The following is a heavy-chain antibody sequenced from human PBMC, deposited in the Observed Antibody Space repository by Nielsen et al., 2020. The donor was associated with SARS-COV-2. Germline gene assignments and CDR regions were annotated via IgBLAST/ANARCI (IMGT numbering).Heavy chain of an antibody. Sequence: ESLKISCVASGFTFSKAWMSWVRQAPGKGLEWVGRIKSKIDGGTTDYAAPVKDRFSISRDDSKNTVYLDMSSLRTEDTAVYYCATARYCSRTSCSAGTDMFDPWGQGTQVTVSS. CDR2: IKSKIDGGTT. CDR1: GFTFSKAW. J-gene: IGHJ5*02. D-gene: IGHD2-2*01. V-gene: IGHV3-15*01. CDR3: ATARYCSRTSCSAGTDMFDP.